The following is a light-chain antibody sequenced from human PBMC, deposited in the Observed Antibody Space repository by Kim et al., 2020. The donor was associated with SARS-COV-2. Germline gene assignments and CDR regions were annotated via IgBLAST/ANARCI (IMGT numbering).Light chain of an antibody. V-gene: IGLV3-19*02. CDR2: GNN. Sequence: SSELTQDPAVSVALGQTVRITCQGDSLRNYYASWFQQKPGQAPLRVMYGNNKRPSGIPDRFSGSSSGDTASLTITGAQAEDEADYYCNCWDSSGNHVLFGGGTQLTVL. J-gene: IGLJ2*01. CDR1: SLRNYY. CDR3: NCWDSSGNHVL.